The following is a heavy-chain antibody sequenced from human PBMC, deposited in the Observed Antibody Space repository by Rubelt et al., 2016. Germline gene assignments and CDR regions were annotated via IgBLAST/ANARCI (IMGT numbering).Heavy chain of an antibody. V-gene: IGHV3-53*04. Sequence: EVQLVESGGGLVQPGGSLRLSCAASGFTVSSNYMSWVRQAPGKGLEWVSVIYSGGSTYYADSVKGRFTIPRHNSKNTLYLQMNSLRAEDTAVYYCARDVGEGAFDIWGQGTMVTVSS. CDR1: GFTVSSNY. CDR2: IYSGGST. D-gene: IGHD3-10*01. J-gene: IGHJ3*02. CDR3: ARDVGEGAFDI.